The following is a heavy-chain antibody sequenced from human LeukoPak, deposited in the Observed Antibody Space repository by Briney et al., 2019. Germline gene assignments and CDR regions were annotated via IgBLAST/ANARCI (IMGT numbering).Heavy chain of an antibody. CDR1: GGSISSYY. CDR3: ARHRYADKIVDS. CDR2: FYISGST. J-gene: IGHJ4*02. V-gene: IGHV4-4*07. D-gene: IGHD2-8*01. Sequence: SETLSLTCTVSGGSISSYYWSWIRQPAGKGLEWIGRFYISGSTNYNPSLKSRVTMSVDTSKNQFSLRLNSVTAADTAVYYCARHRYADKIVDSWGQGTLVTVSS.